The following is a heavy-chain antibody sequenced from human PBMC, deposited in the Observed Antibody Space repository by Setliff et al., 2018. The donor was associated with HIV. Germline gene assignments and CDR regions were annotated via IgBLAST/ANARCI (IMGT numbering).Heavy chain of an antibody. CDR3: VTSSSWSSRLNF. CDR2: INHSGKT. Sequence: PSETLSLTCAVYGGSLSGHYWTWIRKPPGEGLEWIGEINHSGKTNYNPSLKSRVTISVDTSKNQFSLKVTSVTAADTAVYYCVTSSSWSSRLNFWGQGMLVTVSS. CDR1: GGSLSGHY. J-gene: IGHJ4*02. V-gene: IGHV4-34*01. D-gene: IGHD6-13*01.